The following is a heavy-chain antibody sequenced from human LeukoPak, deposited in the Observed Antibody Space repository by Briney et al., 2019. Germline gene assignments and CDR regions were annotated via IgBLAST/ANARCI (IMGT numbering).Heavy chain of an antibody. CDR3: ASLRERSYYARGFDY. V-gene: IGHV4-59*08. CDR2: IYYSGST. D-gene: IGHD1-26*01. CDR1: GGSISSYY. J-gene: IGHJ4*02. Sequence: SETLSLTCTVSGGSISSYYWSWIRQPPGKGLEWIGYIYYSGSTNYNPSLKRRVTISVDTSKNQFSLKLSSVTAADTAVYYCASLRERSYYARGFDYWGQGTLVTVSS.